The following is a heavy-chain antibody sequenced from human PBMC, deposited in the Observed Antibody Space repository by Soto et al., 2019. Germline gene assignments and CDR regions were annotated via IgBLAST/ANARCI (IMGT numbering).Heavy chain of an antibody. CDR3: ARGRGGYYGSGSYRGYYYGMDV. D-gene: IGHD3-10*01. CDR2: INHSGST. CDR1: GGSFSGYY. Sequence: SETLSLTCAVYGGSFSGYYWSWIRQPPGKGLEWIGEINHSGSTNYNPSLKSRVTISVDTSKNQFSLKLSSVTAAVTAVYYCARGRGGYYGSGSYRGYYYGMDVWGQGTTVTVSS. J-gene: IGHJ6*02. V-gene: IGHV4-34*01.